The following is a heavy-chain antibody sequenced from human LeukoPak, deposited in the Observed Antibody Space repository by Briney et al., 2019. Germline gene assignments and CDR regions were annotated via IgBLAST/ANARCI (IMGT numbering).Heavy chain of an antibody. CDR3: ARHAVEGTWLQFYYFNF. CDR1: GGSIGNSGFY. CDR2: IYNSGTT. D-gene: IGHD5-24*01. J-gene: IGHJ4*02. V-gene: IGHV4-39*01. Sequence: SETLSLTCAVSGGSIGNSGFYWGWIRQPPGKGLEWIASIYNSGTTYYNPSLKSRITIFVDTSKNQVSLKLRSVTAADTAVYYCARHAVEGTWLQFYYFNFWGQGSLVTVSS.